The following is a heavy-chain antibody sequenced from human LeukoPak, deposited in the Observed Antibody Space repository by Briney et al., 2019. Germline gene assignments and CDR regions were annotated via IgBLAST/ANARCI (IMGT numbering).Heavy chain of an antibody. Sequence: SETLSLTCTVSGGSISSGGDYWTWLRQHPGKRLEWIGYIYYSGSTYYNPSLKSRVTISVDTSKNQFSLKLSSVTAADTTVYYCARGDDSSGYYYSDFFDYWGQGTLVTVSS. V-gene: IGHV4-31*03. CDR3: ARGDDSSGYYYSDFFDY. D-gene: IGHD3-22*01. CDR1: GGSISSGGDY. J-gene: IGHJ4*02. CDR2: IYYSGST.